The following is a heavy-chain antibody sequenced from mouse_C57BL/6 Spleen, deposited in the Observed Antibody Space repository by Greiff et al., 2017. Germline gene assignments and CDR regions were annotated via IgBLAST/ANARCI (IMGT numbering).Heavy chain of an antibody. D-gene: IGHD1-1*01. Sequence: QVQLQQPGAELVMPGASVKLSCKASGYTFTSYWMHWVKQRPGQGLEWIGEIDPSDSYTNYNQKFKGKSTLTVDKSSSTAYMQLSSLTSEDSAVYYCARYGYGSSGGFAYWGQGTLVTISA. J-gene: IGHJ3*01. CDR1: GYTFTSYW. CDR2: IDPSDSYT. CDR3: ARYGYGSSGGFAY. V-gene: IGHV1-69*01.